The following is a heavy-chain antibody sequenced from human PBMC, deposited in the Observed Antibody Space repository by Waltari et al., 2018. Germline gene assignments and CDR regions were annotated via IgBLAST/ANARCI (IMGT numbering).Heavy chain of an antibody. CDR3: ARHASGYSYGITIDY. J-gene: IGHJ4*02. Sequence: EVQLVQSGAEVKKPGESLKISCKGSGYSFTSYWIGWVRQMPGKGLEWMGIIYPGNSDTRYSPSFQGQVTISADKSISTAYLQWSSLKASDTAMYYCARHASGYSYGITIDYWGQGTLVTVSS. CDR2: IYPGNSDT. V-gene: IGHV5-51*01. CDR1: GYSFTSYW. D-gene: IGHD5-18*01.